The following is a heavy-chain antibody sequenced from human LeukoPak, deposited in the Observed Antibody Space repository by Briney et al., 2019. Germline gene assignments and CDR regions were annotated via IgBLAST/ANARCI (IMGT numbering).Heavy chain of an antibody. CDR1: GYTFTSYY. Sequence: ASVKVSCKASGYTFTSYYMHWVRQAPGQGLEWMGIINPSGGSTSYAQKFQGRVTMTRDTSTSTVYMELSSLRSEDTAVYYCASEKGYCSGGSCFYYFDYWGQGTLVTVSS. CDR3: ASEKGYCSGGSCFYYFDY. J-gene: IGHJ4*02. V-gene: IGHV1-46*01. D-gene: IGHD2-15*01. CDR2: INPSGGST.